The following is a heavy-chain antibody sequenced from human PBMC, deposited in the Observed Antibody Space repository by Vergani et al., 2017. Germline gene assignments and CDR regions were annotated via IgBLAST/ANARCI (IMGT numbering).Heavy chain of an antibody. Sequence: EVQLVQSGAEVKKPGESLRISCKGSGYSFTSYWISWVRQMPGKGLEWMGRIDPSDSYTNYSPSFQGHVTISADKSISTAYLQWSSLKASDTAMYYCARRLGXCSSTSCSSDGNYYYYYGMDVWGQGTTVTVSS. D-gene: IGHD2-2*01. J-gene: IGHJ6*02. CDR3: ARRLGXCSSTSCSSDGNYYYYYGMDV. CDR2: IDPSDSYT. CDR1: GYSFTSYW. V-gene: IGHV5-10-1*01.